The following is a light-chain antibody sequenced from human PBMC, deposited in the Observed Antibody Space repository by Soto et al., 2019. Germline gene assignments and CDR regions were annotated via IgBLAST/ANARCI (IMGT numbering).Light chain of an antibody. Sequence: DLVMTQSPDSLSVSLGERATINCKSSQSVLSSSNNKNFLAWYKQKPGQSPKLLIYWASTRESGVPDRFSGSGSGTDFTLTISSLQAEDVAVYYCQQYYRIPYTFGHGTKLEIK. V-gene: IGKV4-1*01. CDR3: QQYYRIPYT. CDR2: WAS. J-gene: IGKJ2*01. CDR1: QSVLSSSNNKNF.